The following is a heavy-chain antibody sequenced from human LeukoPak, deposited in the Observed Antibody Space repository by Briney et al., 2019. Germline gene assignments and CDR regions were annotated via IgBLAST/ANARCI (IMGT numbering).Heavy chain of an antibody. CDR2: ISGNGAHP. CDR3: AKDGNRYDSSGNHYFDY. D-gene: IGHD3-22*01. Sequence: SGGSLRLSCAASEFTLSSYAMSWVRQAPGKGLEWVSSISGNGAHPYYADSVKGRFTISRDNPKNTLYLQMNSLRVEDTAMYYCAKDGNRYDSSGNHYFDYWGQGTLVTVSS. V-gene: IGHV3-23*01. J-gene: IGHJ4*02. CDR1: EFTLSSYA.